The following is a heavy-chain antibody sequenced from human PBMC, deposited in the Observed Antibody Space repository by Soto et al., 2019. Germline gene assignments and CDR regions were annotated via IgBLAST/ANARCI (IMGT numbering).Heavy chain of an antibody. CDR3: ARAHEFRGVNEEDAFDS. V-gene: IGHV1-69*13. J-gene: IGHJ3*02. Sequence: SVKVSCKASGGTFSSYAISWVRQAPGQGLEWMGGISPIFGTANYAQKFQGRVTSTADESTSTAYMELSSLRSDDTAVYYCARAHEFRGVNEEDAFDSWG. CDR2: ISPIFGTA. CDR1: GGTFSSYA. D-gene: IGHD3-10*01.